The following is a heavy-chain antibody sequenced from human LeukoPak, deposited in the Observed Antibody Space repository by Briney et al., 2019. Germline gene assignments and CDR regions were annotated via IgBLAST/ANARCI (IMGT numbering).Heavy chain of an antibody. D-gene: IGHD1-1*01. J-gene: IGHJ4*02. Sequence: SQTLSLTCAISGDSVSRHDLTWDWVRQSPSRGLEWLGRTFYRSKWYNDYAVSVKSRITVSPDTSKNQFSLHLNSVTPEDTAVYYCVESYDWVFDYWGQGTRVTVSS. CDR1: GDSVSRHDLT. V-gene: IGHV6-1*01. CDR2: TFYRSKWYN. CDR3: VESYDWVFDY.